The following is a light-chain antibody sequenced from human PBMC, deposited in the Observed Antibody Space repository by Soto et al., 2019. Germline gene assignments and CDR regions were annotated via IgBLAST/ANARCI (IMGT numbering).Light chain of an antibody. Sequence: QSVLTQPRSVSGSPGQSLTISCTGTNSDVDDYRYVSWYQRFPGKAPKLVIYGVNQRPSGVPNRFSASNSDNTASLTISGLQAEDEADYYCSSYVTTPEIFGTGTKLTVL. V-gene: IGLV2-11*01. CDR3: SSYVTTPEI. CDR1: NSDVDDYRY. J-gene: IGLJ1*01. CDR2: GVN.